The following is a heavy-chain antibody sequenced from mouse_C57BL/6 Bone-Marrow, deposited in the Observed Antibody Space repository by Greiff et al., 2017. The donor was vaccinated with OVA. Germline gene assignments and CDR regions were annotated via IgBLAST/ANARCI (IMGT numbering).Heavy chain of an antibody. CDR1: GYTFTDYY. Sequence: EVQLQQSGPELVKPGASVKISCKASGYTFTDYYMNWVKQSHGKSLEWIGDINPNNGGTSYNQKFKGKATLTVDKSSSTAYMELRSLTSEDSAVYNGAKPRWLLFGYFDVWGTGTTLTVSS. V-gene: IGHV1-26*01. D-gene: IGHD2-3*01. CDR3: AKPRWLLFGYFDV. J-gene: IGHJ1*03. CDR2: INPNNGGT.